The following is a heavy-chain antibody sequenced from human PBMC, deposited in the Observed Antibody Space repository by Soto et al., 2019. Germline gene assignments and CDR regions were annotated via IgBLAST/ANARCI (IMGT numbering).Heavy chain of an antibody. J-gene: IGHJ3*02. CDR3: ARAHGSGWGAFDI. V-gene: IGHV4-30-2*01. D-gene: IGHD3-10*01. CDR2: IYHSGST. Sequence: QLQLQESGSGLVKPSQTLSLTCAVSGGSISSGGYSWSWIRQPPGKGLEWIGYIYHSGSTYYNPSLKRRVTISVDRCKNQFSLKLSSVTAADTAVYYCARAHGSGWGAFDIWGQGTMVTGSS. CDR1: GGSISSGGYS.